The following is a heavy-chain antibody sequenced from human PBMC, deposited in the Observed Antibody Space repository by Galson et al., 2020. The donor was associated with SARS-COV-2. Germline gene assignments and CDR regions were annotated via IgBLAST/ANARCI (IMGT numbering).Heavy chain of an antibody. J-gene: IGHJ4*02. Sequence: GESLKISCAASGFTFSSYGMHWVRQAPGKGLEWVAVISYDGSNKYYADSVKGRFTISRDNSKNTLYLQMNSLRAEDTAVYYCAKDIVATITWGDVDYWGQGTLVTVSS. CDR2: ISYDGSNK. V-gene: IGHV3-30*18. CDR1: GFTFSSYG. D-gene: IGHD5-12*01. CDR3: AKDIVATITWGDVDY.